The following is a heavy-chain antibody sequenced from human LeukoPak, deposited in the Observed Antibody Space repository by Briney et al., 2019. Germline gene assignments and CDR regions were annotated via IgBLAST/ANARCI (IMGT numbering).Heavy chain of an antibody. CDR1: GGSFSGYY. J-gene: IGHJ5*02. Sequence: SETLSLTCAVYGGSFSGYYWSWIRQPPGKGLEWIGEINHSGSTNYNPSLKSRVTISVDTSKNQFSLKLSSVTAADTAVYYCARDNIGAMVRGVIISWFDPWGQGTLVTVSS. V-gene: IGHV4-34*01. D-gene: IGHD3-10*01. CDR3: ARDNIGAMVRGVIISWFDP. CDR2: INHSGST.